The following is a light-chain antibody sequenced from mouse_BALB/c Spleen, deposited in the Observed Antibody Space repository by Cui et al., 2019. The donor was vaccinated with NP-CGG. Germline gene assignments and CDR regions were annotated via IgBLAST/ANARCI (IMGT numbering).Light chain of an antibody. CDR2: GTN. V-gene: IGLV1*01. CDR3: ALWYSNHWL. J-gene: IGLJ1*01. Sequence: QAVVTQESALTTSPGETVTLTCRSSTGAVTTSNYANWVQEKPGHLFTGLIGGTNNRAPGVPARFSSSLIGDKAALTITGAQTEDESIYFCALWYSNHWLFGGGTKLTVL. CDR1: TGAVTTSNY.